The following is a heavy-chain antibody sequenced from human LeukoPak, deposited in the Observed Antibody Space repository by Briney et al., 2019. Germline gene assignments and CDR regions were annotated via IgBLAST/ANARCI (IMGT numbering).Heavy chain of an antibody. CDR1: GFTFSNYW. D-gene: IGHD4-17*01. V-gene: IGHV3-74*01. CDR3: ARRGGLGYGDLDY. CDR2: ISGDGTGI. Sequence: GGSLRLSCAASGFTFSNYWMHWVRQAPGKGLVWVSRISGDGTGITFADSVKGRFSISRDNAKSTLYLQMNSLRAEDTAIYYCARRGGLGYGDLDYWGQGTLVTVSS. J-gene: IGHJ4*02.